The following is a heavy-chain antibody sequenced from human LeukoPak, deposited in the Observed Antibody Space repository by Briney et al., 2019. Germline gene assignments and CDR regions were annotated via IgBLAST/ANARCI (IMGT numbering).Heavy chain of an antibody. V-gene: IGHV1-18*01. Sequence: ASVKVSCKASGYTFTSYGISWVRQAPGQGLEWMGWISAYNGKTNYAQNLQGRVTLTPDTSTSTAYMELRTLRSHDTAVYYCASLDPPLRYFDWFASRPAPCFDYWGQGTLVTVSS. D-gene: IGHD3-9*01. CDR3: ASLDPPLRYFDWFASRPAPCFDY. CDR1: GYTFTSYG. J-gene: IGHJ4*02. CDR2: ISAYNGKT.